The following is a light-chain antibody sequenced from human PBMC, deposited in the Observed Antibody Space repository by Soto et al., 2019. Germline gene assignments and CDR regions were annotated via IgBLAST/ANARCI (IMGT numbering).Light chain of an antibody. CDR2: GAS. J-gene: IGKJ2*01. CDR3: QHYNNWPYT. Sequence: EIVMTQSPATLSMSPGERASLSCWASQSISSSLAWYQQKPGQTPRLLIFGASTRASGVPARFSGSGSGTEFTLTISSLQSEDFAVYYCQHYNNWPYTFGPGTKLEIK. V-gene: IGKV3-15*01. CDR1: QSISSS.